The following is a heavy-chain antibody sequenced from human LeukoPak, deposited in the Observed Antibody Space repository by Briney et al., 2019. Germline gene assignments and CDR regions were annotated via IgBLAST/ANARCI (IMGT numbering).Heavy chain of an antibody. J-gene: IGHJ4*02. Sequence: SETLSLTCSVSGDPMNNFYWSWIRQSPEKGLEWIGHIYSSGSTNYNPSLKSRVTISVDTSKNQFSLKLSSVTAADTAVYYCARHRGYSYGPPRDLDYWGQGTLVTVSS. V-gene: IGHV4-59*08. D-gene: IGHD5-18*01. CDR3: ARHRGYSYGPPRDLDY. CDR1: GDPMNNFY. CDR2: IYSSGST.